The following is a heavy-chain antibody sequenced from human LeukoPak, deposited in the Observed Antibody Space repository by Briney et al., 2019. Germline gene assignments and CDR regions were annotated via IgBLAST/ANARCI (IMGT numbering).Heavy chain of an antibody. CDR1: GYTFTGYD. J-gene: IGHJ5*02. V-gene: IGHV1-8*01. Sequence: GASVHVSFQASGYTFTGYDIHSLRQATGQQLAWMGWMNPNSGNTGYAQKLQGRVTMTRNTSISTAYMELSSLRSEDVAVYYCARYCSSTSCYPFPWGQGTLVTV. CDR2: MNPNSGNT. CDR3: ARYCSSTSCYPFP. D-gene: IGHD2-2*01.